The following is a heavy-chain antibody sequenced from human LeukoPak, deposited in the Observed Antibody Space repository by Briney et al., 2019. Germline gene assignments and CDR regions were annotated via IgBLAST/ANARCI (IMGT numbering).Heavy chain of an antibody. D-gene: IGHD7-27*01. V-gene: IGHV1-2*02. CDR1: GYTFSDNH. Sequence: ASVKVSCKASGYTFSDNHMYWIRQAPGQGLECMGWISPNSGGANYAQKFQGRITMTGDTSISTAYMELSSLRSDDTAIYYCARELGRNALDVWGQGTMVTVSS. CDR3: ARELGRNALDV. J-gene: IGHJ3*01. CDR2: ISPNSGGA.